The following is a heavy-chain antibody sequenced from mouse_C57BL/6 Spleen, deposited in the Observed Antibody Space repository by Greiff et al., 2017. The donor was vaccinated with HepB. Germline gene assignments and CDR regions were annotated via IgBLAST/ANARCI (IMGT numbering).Heavy chain of an antibody. V-gene: IGHV1-66*01. CDR1: GYSFTSYY. D-gene: IGHD1-1*01. CDR3: ARSNYYGSSFDY. J-gene: IGHJ2*01. Sequence: VQLVESGPELVKPGASVKISCKASGYSFTSYYIHWVKQRPGQGLEWIGWIYPGSGNTKYNEKFKGKATLTADTSSSTAYMQLSSLTSEDSAVYYCARSNYYGSSFDYWGQGTTLTVSS. CDR2: IYPGSGNT.